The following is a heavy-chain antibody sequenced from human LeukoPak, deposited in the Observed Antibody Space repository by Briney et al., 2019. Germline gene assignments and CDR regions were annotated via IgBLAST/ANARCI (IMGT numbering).Heavy chain of an antibody. Sequence: GGSLRLSCAASGSTFSSHAMSWVRQAPGKGLEWVSAISGSGGSTYYADSVKGRFAISRDNSKNTLYLQMNSLRAEDTAVYYCAKSSGGWYSDYWGQGTLVTVSS. V-gene: IGHV3-23*01. D-gene: IGHD6-19*01. CDR3: AKSSGGWYSDY. CDR2: ISGSGGST. J-gene: IGHJ4*02. CDR1: GSTFSSHA.